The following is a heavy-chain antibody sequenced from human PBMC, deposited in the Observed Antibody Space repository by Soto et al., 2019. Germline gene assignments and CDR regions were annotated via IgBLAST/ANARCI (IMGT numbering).Heavy chain of an antibody. D-gene: IGHD4-17*01. J-gene: IGHJ4*02. V-gene: IGHV4-59*08. Sequence: SETLSLTCSVSGGSITGYYWSWIRQPPGKGLEWIGYIYYTGSTNYDPSLKSRVTMSVDTSKNQFSLKLSSVTAADTAVYYCARNDFGDSDYWGQGTLVTVSS. CDR1: GGSITGYY. CDR2: IYYTGST. CDR3: ARNDFGDSDY.